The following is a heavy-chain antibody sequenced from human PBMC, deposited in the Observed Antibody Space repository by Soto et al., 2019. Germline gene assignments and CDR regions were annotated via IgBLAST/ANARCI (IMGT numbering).Heavy chain of an antibody. CDR3: ATVAARDSFDI. Sequence: GGSLRLSCAASGFTFSNAWMSWVRQAPGKGLEWVGRIKSKTDGGTTDYAAPVKGTFTISRDDSKNTLYLHMNSLKTEYSAAYYCATVAARDSFDIWGQGTMVTVSS. CDR2: IKSKTDGGTT. CDR1: GFTFSNAW. V-gene: IGHV3-15*01. J-gene: IGHJ3*02. D-gene: IGHD6-6*01.